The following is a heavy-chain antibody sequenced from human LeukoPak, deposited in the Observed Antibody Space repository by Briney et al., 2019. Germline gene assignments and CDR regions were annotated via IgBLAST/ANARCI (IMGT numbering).Heavy chain of an antibody. Sequence: GRSLRLSCTAFGFIFGDYGMAWVRQAAGKGLEWVGSFTGRTYGETTEYAASVRGRFTISIDDSKSIAYLQMNSLTTEDTATYYCSRWTTGTIFQYWGQGTLVAVSS. CDR3: SRWTTGTIFQY. V-gene: IGHV3-49*04. J-gene: IGHJ4*02. D-gene: IGHD4-17*01. CDR1: GFIFGDYG. CDR2: FTGRTYGETT.